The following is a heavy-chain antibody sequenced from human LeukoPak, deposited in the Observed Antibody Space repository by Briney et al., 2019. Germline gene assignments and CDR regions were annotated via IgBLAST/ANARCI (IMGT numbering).Heavy chain of an antibody. V-gene: IGHV1-8*01. J-gene: IGHJ4*02. CDR2: MNPNSGNT. CDR1: GYTFTSYD. Sequence: ASVKVSCKASGYTFTSYDINWVRRATGQGLEWMGWMNPNSGNTGYAQKFQGRVTMTRNTSISTAYMELSSLRSEDTAVYYCARGYCSGDSCYFDYWGQGTLVTVSS. CDR3: ARGYCSGDSCYFDY. D-gene: IGHD2-15*01.